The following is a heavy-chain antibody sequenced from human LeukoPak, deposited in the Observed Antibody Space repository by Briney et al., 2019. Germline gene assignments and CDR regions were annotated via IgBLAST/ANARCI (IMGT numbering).Heavy chain of an antibody. Sequence: PSETLSLTCTVSGGSITSRNYYWGWIRQSPGKGLEWVGSIYYTETTYYNPSLESRVNISVDASKNQFSLDLRSVTAADTAQYYCARQISDYYYYYMDVWGTGTTVTVSS. CDR2: IYYTETT. V-gene: IGHV4-39*01. J-gene: IGHJ6*03. CDR1: GGSITSRNYY. CDR3: ARQISDYYYYYMDV.